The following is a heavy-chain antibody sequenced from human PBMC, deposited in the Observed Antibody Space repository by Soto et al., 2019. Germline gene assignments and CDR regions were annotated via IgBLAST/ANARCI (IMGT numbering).Heavy chain of an antibody. V-gene: IGHV1-18*04. CDR2: ISAYNGNT. J-gene: IGHJ4*02. CDR1: GYTFTSYG. D-gene: IGHD3-16*01. CDR3: SRGGGLDWHNDLGGNY. Sequence: QVQLVQSGAEVKKPGASVKVSCRASGYTFTSYGITWVRQAPGQGLEWMGWISAYNGNTNYAQKLQGRFTMTTDTSTSKDDIGLRSLRSDDTAVYYCSRGGGLDWHNDLGGNYWGQGTLVTVSS.